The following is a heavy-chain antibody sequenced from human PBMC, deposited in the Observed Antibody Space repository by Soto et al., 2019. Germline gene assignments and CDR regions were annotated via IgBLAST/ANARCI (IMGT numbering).Heavy chain of an antibody. CDR3: ARAYYDILTGLTQGPDAFDI. CDR2: IWYDGSNK. CDR1: GFTFSSYG. Sequence: GGSLRLSCAASGFTFSSYGMHWVRQAPGKGLEWVAVIWYDGSNKYYADSVKGRFTISRDNSKNTLYLQMNSLRAEDTAVYYCARAYYDILTGLTQGPDAFDIWGQGTMVTVSS. V-gene: IGHV3-33*01. D-gene: IGHD3-9*01. J-gene: IGHJ3*02.